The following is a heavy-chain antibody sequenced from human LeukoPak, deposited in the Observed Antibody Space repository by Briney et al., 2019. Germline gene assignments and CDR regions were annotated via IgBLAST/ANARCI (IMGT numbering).Heavy chain of an antibody. CDR1: GFIFRSHW. Sequence: GGSLRLSCAASGFIFRSHWMTWVRQAPGQGLEWVANIKTDGSEKFYMDALKGRFTISRDNAKSTMYLQMNSLRAEDTAVYYCVRFRRDYYYGLDVWGQGITVTVSS. V-gene: IGHV3-7*01. CDR2: IKTDGSEK. CDR3: VRFRRDYYYGLDV. J-gene: IGHJ6*02.